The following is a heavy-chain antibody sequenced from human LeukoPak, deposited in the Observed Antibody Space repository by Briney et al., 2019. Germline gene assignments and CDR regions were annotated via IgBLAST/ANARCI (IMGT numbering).Heavy chain of an antibody. CDR1: GFTLSSYD. CDR3: ARGWERGFDY. J-gene: IGHJ4*02. V-gene: IGHV3-13*01. CDR2: ICTAGGT. D-gene: IGHD1-26*01. Sequence: PGGSLRLSCAASGFTLSSYDMHWVRQTPGKGLEWVSAICTAGGTYYPGSVKGRFTISRENAKNSLYLQMNNLRVGDTAVYFCARGWERGFDYWGQGTLVTVSS.